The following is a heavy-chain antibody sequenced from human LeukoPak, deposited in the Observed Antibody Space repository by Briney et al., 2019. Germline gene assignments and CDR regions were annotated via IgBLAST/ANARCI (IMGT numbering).Heavy chain of an antibody. CDR1: GYTFTSYY. CDR2: INPSGGST. V-gene: IGHV1-46*01. CDR3: ARRARLLWSRGYYYYMDV. J-gene: IGHJ6*03. D-gene: IGHD3-10*01. Sequence: GASVKVSCKASGYTFTSYYMHWVRQAPGQGLEWMGIINPSGGSTSYAQKFQGRVTMTRDMSTSTVYMELSSLRSEDTAVYYCARRARLLWSRGYYYYMDVWGKGTTVTVSS.